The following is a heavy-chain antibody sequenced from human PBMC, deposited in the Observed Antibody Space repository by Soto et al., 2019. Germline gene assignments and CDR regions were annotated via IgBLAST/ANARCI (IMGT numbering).Heavy chain of an antibody. CDR2: IRSNGVGT. CDR1: EFTLSGYA. D-gene: IGHD6-6*01. J-gene: IGHJ6*03. V-gene: IGHV3-64*01. CDR3: ARRARPDFYYMDV. Sequence: EVQLSESGGGLAQPGGSLRLSCAASEFTLSGYAMDWVRQARGKRLEYVSGIRSNGVGTYYANSVQGRFTISRDNSKNTVYLQMGSLRPEDMAVYYCARRARPDFYYMDVWGKGTTVTVSS.